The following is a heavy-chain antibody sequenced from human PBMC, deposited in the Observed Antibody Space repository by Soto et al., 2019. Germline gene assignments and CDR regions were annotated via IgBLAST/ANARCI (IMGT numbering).Heavy chain of an antibody. D-gene: IGHD6-19*01. CDR1: GLIFSDFA. V-gene: IGHV3-23*01. J-gene: IGHJ4*02. Sequence: EVQLLESGGGLVQPGGSLTLSCAASGLIFSDFAMTWVRQAPGKGLEWVSTISGNGGSTYFAAPIKGRFTISRDNSKNLLYLQMRSLRDEDTAKYYCAKDFDRGGWYSLDSWGQGTPVTVSS. CDR3: AKDFDRGGWYSLDS. CDR2: ISGNGGST.